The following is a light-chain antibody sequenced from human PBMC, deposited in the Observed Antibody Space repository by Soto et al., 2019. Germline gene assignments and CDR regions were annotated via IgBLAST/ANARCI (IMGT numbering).Light chain of an antibody. CDR2: XTD. J-gene: IGLJ3*02. CDR3: GTWDSSLSVWL. V-gene: IGLV1-51*02. Sequence: QSVLTQPPSVSAAPGQKVTISCSGSGSNIGKNYVSWYLQLPGTAPKLLIYXTDXXXXXXXDRFSXSKSGTSAXLXITXLXXXXXXXXYCGTWDSSLSVWLFGGGTKLTVL. CDR1: GSNIGKNY.